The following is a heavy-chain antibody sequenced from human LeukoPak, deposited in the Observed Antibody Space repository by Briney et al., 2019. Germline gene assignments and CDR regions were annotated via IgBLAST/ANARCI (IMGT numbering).Heavy chain of an antibody. CDR1: GFTSSTYW. CDR2: INTDGSRT. Sequence: GGSLRLSCAASGFTSSTYWMHWVRQAPGKGLVWVSRINTDGSRTDSVEGRFTISRDNAKNTLYLQMNSLRAEDTAVYYCARVSRGNYYFDYWGPGTLVTVSS. V-gene: IGHV3-74*01. CDR3: ARVSRGNYYFDY. J-gene: IGHJ4*02.